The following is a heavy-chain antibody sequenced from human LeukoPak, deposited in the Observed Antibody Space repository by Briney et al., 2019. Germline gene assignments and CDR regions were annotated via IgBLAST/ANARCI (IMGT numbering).Heavy chain of an antibody. Sequence: ASVKVSCKASGYTFTSYGISWVRQAPGQGLEWMGWISAYNGNTNYAQKLQGRVTMTTDTSTSTAYMELRSLRSDDTAVYYCARERSFYDILTGSRRHDYYYYYGMDVWGQGTTVTVSS. CDR1: GYTFTSYG. CDR3: ARERSFYDILTGSRRHDYYYYYGMDV. J-gene: IGHJ6*02. D-gene: IGHD3-9*01. CDR2: ISAYNGNT. V-gene: IGHV1-18*01.